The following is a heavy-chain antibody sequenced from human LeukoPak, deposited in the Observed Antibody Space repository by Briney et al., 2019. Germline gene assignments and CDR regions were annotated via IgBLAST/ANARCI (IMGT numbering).Heavy chain of an antibody. Sequence: GGSLRLSCAASGFTFSSYWMRWVRQAPGKGLEWVANIKQDGSEKYYVDSVKGRFTISRDNAKNSLYLQMNSLRAEDTAVYYCARGIVAVPAAMTPYFDYWGQGTLVTVSS. CDR2: IKQDGSEK. J-gene: IGHJ4*02. D-gene: IGHD2-2*01. CDR3: ARGIVAVPAAMTPYFDY. CDR1: GFTFSSYW. V-gene: IGHV3-7*01.